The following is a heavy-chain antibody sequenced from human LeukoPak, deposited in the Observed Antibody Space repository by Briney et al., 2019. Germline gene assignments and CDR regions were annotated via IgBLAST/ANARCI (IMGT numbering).Heavy chain of an antibody. J-gene: IGHJ4*02. Sequence: PGGSLRLSCAASGFTFSGYWMHWVRQAPGKGLVWVSRINSEGSSTSYADSVKGRFTISRDNAKNTLYLQMNSLRAEDKAVYYCARLVYSSGWYDWGQGTLVTVSS. D-gene: IGHD6-19*01. CDR2: INSEGSST. CDR1: GFTFSGYW. V-gene: IGHV3-74*01. CDR3: ARLVYSSGWYD.